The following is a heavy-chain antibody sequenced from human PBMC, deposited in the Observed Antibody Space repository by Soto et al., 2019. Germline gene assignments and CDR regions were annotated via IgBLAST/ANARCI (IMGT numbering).Heavy chain of an antibody. D-gene: IGHD3-10*01. CDR1: GFTFSGSA. CDR2: IRSKANSYAT. J-gene: IGHJ6*03. Sequence: GGSLRLSCAASGFTFSGSAMHWVRQASGKGLEWVGRIRSKANSYATAYAASVKGRFTISRDDSKNTAYLQMNSLKTEDTAVYYCTRPYYGSGYYYYMDVWGKGTTVTVSS. V-gene: IGHV3-73*01. CDR3: TRPYYGSGYYYYMDV.